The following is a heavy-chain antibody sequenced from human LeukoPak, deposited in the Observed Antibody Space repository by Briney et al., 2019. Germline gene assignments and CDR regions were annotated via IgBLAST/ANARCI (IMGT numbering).Heavy chain of an antibody. Sequence: GASVKVSCKASGYTFTGYYMHWVRQAPGQGLEWMGWINPNSGGTNYAQKFQGRVTMTRDTSTSTVYMELSSLRSEDTAVYYCARGDTVVTYYYYYGMDVWGQGTTVTVSS. CDR2: INPNSGGT. CDR1: GYTFTGYY. CDR3: ARGDTVVTYYYYYGMDV. V-gene: IGHV1-2*02. D-gene: IGHD4-23*01. J-gene: IGHJ6*02.